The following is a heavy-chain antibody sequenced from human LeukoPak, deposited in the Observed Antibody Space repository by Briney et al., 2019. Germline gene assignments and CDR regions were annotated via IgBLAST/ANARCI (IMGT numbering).Heavy chain of an antibody. V-gene: IGHV4-39*07. J-gene: IGHJ4*02. CDR1: GDSISFTSYF. Sequence: PSETLSLTCTVSGDSISFTSYFWGWIRQPPGKGLEWIGNIYYTGTTHYNPSLKSRVTISIDTSKNQFSLKLSSVTAADMAIYYCARHSGGYYFDDWGPGTLVTVSS. CDR3: ARHSGGYYFDD. CDR2: IYYTGTT. D-gene: IGHD2-15*01.